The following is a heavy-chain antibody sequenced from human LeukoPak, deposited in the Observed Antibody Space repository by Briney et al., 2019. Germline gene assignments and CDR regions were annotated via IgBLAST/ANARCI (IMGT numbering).Heavy chain of an antibody. CDR2: ISWDGVRT. J-gene: IGHJ6*04. Sequence: PGGSLRLSCAASGFTFHDYAMHWVRQAPGKGLEWVSLISWDGVRTHYADSVKGRFTISRDNSKNSLYVQMNSLRAEDTAVYYCAELGITMIGGVWGKGTTVTISS. V-gene: IGHV3-43D*03. D-gene: IGHD3-10*02. CDR1: GFTFHDYA. CDR3: AELGITMIGGV.